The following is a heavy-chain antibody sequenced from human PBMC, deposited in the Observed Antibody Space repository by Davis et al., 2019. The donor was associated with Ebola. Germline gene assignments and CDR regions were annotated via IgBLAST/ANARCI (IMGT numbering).Heavy chain of an antibody. CDR2: INHSGST. V-gene: IGHV4-34*01. CDR3: ARGRDDNWFDP. Sequence: PGGSLRLSCAVYGGSFSGYYWSWIRQPPGKGLEWIGEINHSGSTNYNPSLKSRVTISVDTSKNQFSLKLSSVTAADTAVYYCARGRDDNWFDPWGQGTLVTVSS. J-gene: IGHJ5*02. D-gene: IGHD3-16*01. CDR1: GGSFSGYY.